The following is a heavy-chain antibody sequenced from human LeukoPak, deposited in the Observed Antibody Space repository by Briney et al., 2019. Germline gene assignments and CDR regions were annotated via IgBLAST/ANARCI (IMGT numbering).Heavy chain of an antibody. Sequence: SVKVSCKASGGTFSSYAISWVRQAPGQGLEWMGGIIPIFGTANYAQKFQGRVTITADESTSTAYMELSSLRPEDTAVYYCARGGSSGYYFFPSGNGDAFDIWGQGTMVTVSS. CDR2: IIPIFGTA. D-gene: IGHD3-22*01. CDR3: ARGGSSGYYFFPSGNGDAFDI. V-gene: IGHV1-69*01. CDR1: GGTFSSYA. J-gene: IGHJ3*02.